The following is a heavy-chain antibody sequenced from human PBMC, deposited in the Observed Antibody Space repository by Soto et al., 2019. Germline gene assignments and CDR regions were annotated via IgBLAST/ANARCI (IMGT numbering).Heavy chain of an antibody. CDR3: SRDLGYSSSWFYFDY. CDR1: GYTFTSYG. Sequence: ASVKVSCKASGYTFTSYGISWVRQAPGQGLDWMGWISAYNGNTNYAQKLQGRVTMTTDTSTSTAYMELRSLRSEDTAVYYCSRDLGYSSSWFYFDYWGQGTLVTVSS. D-gene: IGHD6-13*01. CDR2: ISAYNGNT. V-gene: IGHV1-18*01. J-gene: IGHJ4*02.